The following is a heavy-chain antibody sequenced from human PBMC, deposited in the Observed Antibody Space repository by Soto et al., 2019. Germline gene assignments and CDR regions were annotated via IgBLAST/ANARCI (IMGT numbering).Heavy chain of an antibody. Sequence: QVQLQESGPGLVKPSQTLSLTCTVSGGSISSGGYYWSWIRQHPGKGLEWIGYIYYSGSTYYNPSLKRRVTISVDTSKTGFSLKLSSVTAADTAVYYCANQVAAAGAIDYWGQGTLVTVSS. J-gene: IGHJ4*02. D-gene: IGHD6-13*01. CDR3: ANQVAAAGAIDY. CDR1: GGSISSGGYY. V-gene: IGHV4-31*03. CDR2: IYYSGST.